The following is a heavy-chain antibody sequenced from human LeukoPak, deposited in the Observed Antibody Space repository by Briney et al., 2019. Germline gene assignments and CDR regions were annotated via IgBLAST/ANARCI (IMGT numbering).Heavy chain of an antibody. D-gene: IGHD6-13*01. CDR2: ISGSGGST. Sequence: GASLTPSCAASGFTFSIYATSSVRQAPGKGLEWVSAISGSGGSTYYADSVKGRFTISRDNSKNTLYLQMNSLRAEDTSIYFCAKALEQETVIALDSWGEGTLVTVSS. CDR1: GFTFSIYA. CDR3: AKALEQETVIALDS. J-gene: IGHJ4*02. V-gene: IGHV3-23*01.